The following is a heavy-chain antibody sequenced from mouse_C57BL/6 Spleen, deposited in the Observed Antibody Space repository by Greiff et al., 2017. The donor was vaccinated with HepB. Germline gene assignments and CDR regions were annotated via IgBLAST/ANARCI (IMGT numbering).Heavy chain of an antibody. Sequence: VKLQESGAELVRPGASVTLSCKASGYTFTDYEMHWVKQTPVHGLEWIGAIDPETGGTAYNQKFKGKAILTADKSSSTAYMELRSLTSEDSAVYYCTRGGPHYYAMDYWGQGTSVTVSS. J-gene: IGHJ4*01. V-gene: IGHV1-15*01. D-gene: IGHD3-3*01. CDR2: IDPETGGT. CDR1: GYTFTDYE. CDR3: TRGGPHYYAMDY.